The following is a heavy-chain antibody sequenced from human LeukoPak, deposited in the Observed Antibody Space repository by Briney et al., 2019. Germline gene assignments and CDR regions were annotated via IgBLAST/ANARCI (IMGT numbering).Heavy chain of an antibody. CDR1: GYTFPSYF. D-gene: IGHD6-6*01. J-gene: IGHJ4*02. V-gene: IGHV1-46*01. Sequence: ASVKVSCKASGYTFPSYFMHWVRQAPGQGLEWMGIINPTGGSTTYAQKFQGRVTMTRDTSTSTVYMELSSLRSDDTAVYYCARTAARRSDYWGQGTRVTVSS. CDR2: INPTGGST. CDR3: ARTAARRSDY.